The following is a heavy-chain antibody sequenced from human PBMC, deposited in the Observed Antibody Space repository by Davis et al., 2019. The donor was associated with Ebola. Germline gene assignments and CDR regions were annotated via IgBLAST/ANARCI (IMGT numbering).Heavy chain of an antibody. V-gene: IGHV1-8*01. J-gene: IGHJ3*02. Sequence: AASVKVSCKASGYAFTTYDIQWVRQASGQGLEWMGWMNPNSGDTGYARKFRDRVTMTRDTSIGTAYMELSSLRSEDTALYYCTTPGGQDSGYDVFDIWGQGTMVTVSS. CDR3: TTPGGQDSGYDVFDI. CDR1: GYAFTTYD. CDR2: MNPNSGDT. D-gene: IGHD5-12*01.